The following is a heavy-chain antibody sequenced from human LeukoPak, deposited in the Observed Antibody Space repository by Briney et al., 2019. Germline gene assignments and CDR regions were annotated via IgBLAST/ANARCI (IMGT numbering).Heavy chain of an antibody. CDR1: GYTFTSND. Sequence: ASVKVSCKASGYTFTSNDIKWVRQAPGQGLEWMGWISAYNGNTNYAQKLQGRVTMTTDTSTSTAYMELRSLRSDDTAVYYCASANYYYGSGRSPEYYGMDVWGQGTTVTVSS. CDR2: ISAYNGNT. CDR3: ASANYYYGSGRSPEYYGMDV. V-gene: IGHV1-18*01. J-gene: IGHJ6*02. D-gene: IGHD3-10*01.